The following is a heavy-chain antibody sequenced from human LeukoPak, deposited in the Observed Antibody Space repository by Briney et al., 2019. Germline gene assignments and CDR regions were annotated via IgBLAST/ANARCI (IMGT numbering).Heavy chain of an antibody. CDR1: GFTFGDYA. V-gene: IGHV3-49*04. J-gene: IGHJ4*02. CDR2: IRSKAYGGTT. CDR3: TRVGSSGWYDNY. Sequence: PGGSLRLSCTASGFTFGDYAMSWVRQAPGKGLEGVGFIRSKAYGGTTEYAASVKGRFTISRDDSKSIAYLQMNSLKTEDTAVYYCTRVGSSGWYDNYWGQGTLVTVSS. D-gene: IGHD6-19*01.